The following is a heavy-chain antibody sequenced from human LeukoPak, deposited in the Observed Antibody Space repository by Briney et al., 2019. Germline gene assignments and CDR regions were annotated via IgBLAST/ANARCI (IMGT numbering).Heavy chain of an antibody. CDR2: IYHSGST. D-gene: IGHD5-12*01. CDR1: GGSISSYY. Sequence: SETLSLTCTVSGGSISSYYWSWIRQPPGKGLEWIGYIYHSGSTNHNPSLKSRVTTSVDTSKNQFSLKLSSVTAADTAVYYCARDGYSGNDGIWGQGTLVTVSS. V-gene: IGHV4-59*01. J-gene: IGHJ4*02. CDR3: ARDGYSGNDGI.